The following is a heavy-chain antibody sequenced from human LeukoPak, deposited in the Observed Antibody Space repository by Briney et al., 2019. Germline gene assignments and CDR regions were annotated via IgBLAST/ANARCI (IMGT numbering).Heavy chain of an antibody. CDR3: ARDRRLDY. CDR2: MNEDGSDK. CDR1: GFTFSSYA. Sequence: GGSLRLSCAASGFTFSSYAMSWVRQAPGKGLEWVANMNEDGSDKYYVGSVKGRFTISRDNAKNSLYLQMNSLRAEDTAVYYCARDRRLDYWGQGTLVTVSS. V-gene: IGHV3-7*01. J-gene: IGHJ4*02. D-gene: IGHD1-1*01.